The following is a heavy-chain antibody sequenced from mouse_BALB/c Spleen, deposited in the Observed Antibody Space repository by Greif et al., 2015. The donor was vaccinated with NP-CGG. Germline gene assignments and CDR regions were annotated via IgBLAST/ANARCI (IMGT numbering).Heavy chain of an antibody. V-gene: IGHV5-6*01. CDR2: ISSGGSYT. D-gene: IGHD1-1*01. Sequence: EVKVVESGGDLVKPGGSLKLSCAASGFTFSSYGMSWVRQTPDKRLEWVATISSGGSYTYYPDSVKGRFTISRDNAKNTLYLQMSSLKSEDTAMYYCARHGDYCSNFDYWGQGTTLTVSS. CDR1: GFTFSSYG. CDR3: ARHGDYCSNFDY. J-gene: IGHJ2*01.